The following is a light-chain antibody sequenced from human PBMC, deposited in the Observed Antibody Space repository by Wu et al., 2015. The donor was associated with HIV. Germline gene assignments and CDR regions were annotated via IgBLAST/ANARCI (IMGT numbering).Light chain of an antibody. CDR1: QSVRNDY. CDR3: KQYATSIT. V-gene: IGKV3-20*01. CDR2: AAS. J-gene: IGKJ5*01. Sequence: EIVLTQFPGTQALSPGERVTLSCGASQSVRNDYLAWYQQKPGQAPRVLIYAASSRATGIPDRFSGSGSGTDFSLTISRLEPEDFAVYYCKQYATSITFGQGTRLVIK.